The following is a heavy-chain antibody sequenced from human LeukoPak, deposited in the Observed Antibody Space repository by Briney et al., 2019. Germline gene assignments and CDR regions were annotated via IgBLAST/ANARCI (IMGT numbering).Heavy chain of an antibody. CDR1: GYTFTSYD. D-gene: IGHD3-10*01. Sequence: ASVKVSCKTSGYTFTSYDINWVRQATGQGLEWMGWMNPNSGNTAYAQKFQGRVTMTSDTSINTAYMELSGLTSEDTAVYYCASRGYHASGNFYGFYSWFDPWGQGTLVTVSS. CDR3: ASRGYHASGNFYGFYSWFDP. J-gene: IGHJ5*02. CDR2: MNPNSGNT. V-gene: IGHV1-8*01.